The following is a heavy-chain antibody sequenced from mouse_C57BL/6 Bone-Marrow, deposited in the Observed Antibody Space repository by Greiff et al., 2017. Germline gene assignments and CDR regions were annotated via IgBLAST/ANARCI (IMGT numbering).Heavy chain of an antibody. Sequence: EVQLQQSGPELVKPGASVKISCKASGYTFTDYYMNWVKQSHGKSLEWIGDINPNNGGASYNQKFKGKATLTVDKSSSTAYMELRSLTSEYSAVYYCARYDGSIYRDWYFDVWGTGTTVTVSS. CDR1: GYTFTDYY. CDR2: INPNNGGA. V-gene: IGHV1-26*01. J-gene: IGHJ1*03. CDR3: ARYDGSIYRDWYFDV. D-gene: IGHD1-1*01.